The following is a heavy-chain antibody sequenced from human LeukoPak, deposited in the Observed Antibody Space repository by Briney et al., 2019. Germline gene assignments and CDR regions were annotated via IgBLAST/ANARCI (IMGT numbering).Heavy chain of an antibody. CDR2: INPHSGGR. J-gene: IGHJ4*02. D-gene: IGHD3-10*01. CDR3: ARDPEGGSGSYHFFDY. CDR1: GYSFTDYY. V-gene: IGHV1-2*02. Sequence: ASVKVSCKASGYSFTDYYIHWVRQAPGQGLEWMGWINPHSGGRNLAQKFQGRVTMTTDTSTSTAYMELRSLRSDDTAVYYCARDPEGGSGSYHFFDYWGQGTLVTVSS.